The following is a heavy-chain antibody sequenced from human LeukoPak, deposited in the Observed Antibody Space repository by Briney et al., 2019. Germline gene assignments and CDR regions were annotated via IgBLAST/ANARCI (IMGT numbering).Heavy chain of an antibody. CDR2: ISSSGSNI. CDR3: ARGSYKKYCWGGLGAFHI. V-gene: IGHV3-48*03. Sequence: GGSLRLSCAASGFTFSSYEMNWVRQAPGKGLEWVSYISSSGSNIYYADSVKGRFTISRDNAKNSLYLQVNSLRAEDTAVYYCARGSYKKYCWGGLGAFHIGGQGTMVTVS. D-gene: IGHD2-8*02. J-gene: IGHJ3*02. CDR1: GFTFSSYE.